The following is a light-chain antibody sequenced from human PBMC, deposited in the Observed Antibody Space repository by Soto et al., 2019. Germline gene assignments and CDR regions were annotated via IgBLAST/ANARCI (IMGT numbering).Light chain of an antibody. CDR3: QHYHSQPLT. CDR2: AAS. Sequence: DILLIQSPATLSASVGDRITITCRASENIFKFLAWYQQRSGSAPNLLIYAASDLERGVPSRFSGSGSGTEFTLTIDNLQPNDSATYFCQHYHSQPLTFGGGTQVDVK. V-gene: IGKV1-5*01. CDR1: ENIFKF. J-gene: IGKJ4*01.